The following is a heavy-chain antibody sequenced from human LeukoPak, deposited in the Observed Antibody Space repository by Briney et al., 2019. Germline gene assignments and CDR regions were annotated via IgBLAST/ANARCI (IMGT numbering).Heavy chain of an antibody. CDR3: AKEGGAGYGYGMDV. CDR1: GFTFSSYA. Sequence: GESLRLSCAASGFTFSSYAMTWVRQAPGKGLEWVSSIGGNTYYTDSVKGRFTISRDNSKNTLYLQMDSLRAGDTALYYCAKEGGAGYGYGMDVWGQGTTVTVSS. J-gene: IGHJ6*02. V-gene: IGHV3-23*01. CDR2: IGGNT. D-gene: IGHD5-18*01.